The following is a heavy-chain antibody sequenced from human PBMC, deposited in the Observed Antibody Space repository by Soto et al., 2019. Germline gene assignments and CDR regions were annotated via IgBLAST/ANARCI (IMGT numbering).Heavy chain of an antibody. Sequence: QVQLQESGPGLVKPSQTLSLTCTVSGGSISSGGYYWSWIRQHPGKGLEWIGYIYYSGSTYYNPSLKSRVTISVDTSKNQFSLKLSSVTAADTAVYYCAREEVGYCSSTSCYNWFDPWGQGTLVTVSS. V-gene: IGHV4-31*03. CDR1: GGSISSGGYY. CDR2: IYYSGST. CDR3: AREEVGYCSSTSCYNWFDP. D-gene: IGHD2-2*01. J-gene: IGHJ5*02.